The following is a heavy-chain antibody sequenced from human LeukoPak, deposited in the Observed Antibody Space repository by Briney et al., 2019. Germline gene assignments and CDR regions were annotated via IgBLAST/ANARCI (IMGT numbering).Heavy chain of an antibody. D-gene: IGHD6-6*01. J-gene: IGHJ6*03. V-gene: IGHV3-21*01. Sequence: GGSLRLSCAASGFTFSSYSMNWVRQAPGKGLEWVSSISSSSSYIYYADSVKGRFTISRDNAKNSLYLQMNSLRAEDTAVYYCARVQKTIAAHSYYYYYSYMDVWGKGTTVTVSS. CDR2: ISSSSSYI. CDR1: GFTFSSYS. CDR3: ARVQKTIAAHSYYYYYSYMDV.